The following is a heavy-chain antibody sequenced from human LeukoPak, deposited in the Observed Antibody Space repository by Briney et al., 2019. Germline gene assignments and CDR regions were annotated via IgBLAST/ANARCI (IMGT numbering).Heavy chain of an antibody. Sequence: PGGSLRLSCAASGFSFPDHVMHWVRQALGKGLEWVSLISEDASRTYYADSVRGRFTISRDNSKSSLSLQMRSLTAGDTALYFCAKKSGAAGNFDYWGQGTLVTVSS. CDR1: GFSFPDHV. CDR2: ISEDASRT. V-gene: IGHV3-43*02. D-gene: IGHD6-13*01. J-gene: IGHJ4*02. CDR3: AKKSGAAGNFDY.